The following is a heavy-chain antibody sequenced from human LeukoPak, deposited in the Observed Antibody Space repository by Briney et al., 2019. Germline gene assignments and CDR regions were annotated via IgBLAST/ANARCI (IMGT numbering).Heavy chain of an antibody. CDR2: ISGDGDKA. CDR3: AKDLALAGTGGGFDA. Sequence: GGCLRLSCAASGFTFTTYAINWVRQAPGKGLEWVSGISGDGDKAYYADSVNGRFTISRDNSRNTVSLHMSSLRAEDTALYYCAKDLALAGTGGGFDAWGQGTRVAVSS. V-gene: IGHV3-23*01. J-gene: IGHJ3*01. CDR1: GFTFTTYA. D-gene: IGHD6-19*01.